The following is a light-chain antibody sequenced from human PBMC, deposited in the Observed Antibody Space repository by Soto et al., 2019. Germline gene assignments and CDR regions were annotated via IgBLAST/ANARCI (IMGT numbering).Light chain of an antibody. J-gene: IGKJ1*01. Sequence: TQMTQSPSTLSASVGDRVTITCRASQSVSMWLAWFQQKPGKAPRLLISDASNLESGVPSRFSGSGSGTEFTLTISSLQPEDSATYYCQQYNTYLTWAFGQGTKVEIK. V-gene: IGKV1-5*01. CDR1: QSVSMW. CDR3: QQYNTYLTWA. CDR2: DAS.